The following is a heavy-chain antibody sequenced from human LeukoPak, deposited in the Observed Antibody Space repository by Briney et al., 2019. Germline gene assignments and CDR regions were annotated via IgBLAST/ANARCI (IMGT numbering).Heavy chain of an antibody. Sequence: GGSLRLSCTASGFTFGDYAMSWFRQAPGKGLEWVGFIRSKAYGGTTEYAASVKGRFTISRDDSKSIAYLQMSSLKTEETAVYYCTRAAPDWYYYDSSGPNYPFFDYWGQGTLVTVSS. D-gene: IGHD3-22*01. CDR1: GFTFGDYA. CDR3: TRAAPDWYYYDSSGPNYPFFDY. CDR2: IRSKAYGGTT. V-gene: IGHV3-49*03. J-gene: IGHJ4*02.